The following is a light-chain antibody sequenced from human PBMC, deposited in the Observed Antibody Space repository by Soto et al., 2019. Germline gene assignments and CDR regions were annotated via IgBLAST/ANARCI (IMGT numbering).Light chain of an antibody. CDR1: SSDVGGYDY. CDR2: DVS. V-gene: IGLV2-14*01. J-gene: IGLJ1*01. CDR3: GSYTSIHTYV. Sequence: LTQPASVSGSPGQSIAISCTGTSSDVGGYDYVSWYQQHAGKAPKLMIYDVSNRPSGVPNRFSGSKSGNTASLTISGLRAEDEADYYCGSYTSIHTYVFGTGTKVTVL.